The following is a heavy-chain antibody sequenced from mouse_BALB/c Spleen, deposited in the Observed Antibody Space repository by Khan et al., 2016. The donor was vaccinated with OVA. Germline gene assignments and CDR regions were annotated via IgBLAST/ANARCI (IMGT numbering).Heavy chain of an antibody. CDR2: KSDSGST. V-gene: IGHV3-2*02. D-gene: IGHD1-2*01. CDR3: AGTARLKY. J-gene: IGHJ2*01. CDR1: GYSITSGYG. Sequence: EVQLQEAGPGLVKPSQSLNLTCTVTGYSITSGYGWNGNRQSRGNKQGWVENKSDSGSTNYNETLKSRTSITRDTSNNQFFLQLNSVTTEDTATYDGAGTARLKYWGQGTTLTVSS.